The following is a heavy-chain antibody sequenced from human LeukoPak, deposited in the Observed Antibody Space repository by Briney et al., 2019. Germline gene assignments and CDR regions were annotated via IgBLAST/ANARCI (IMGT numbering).Heavy chain of an antibody. J-gene: IGHJ4*02. CDR3: ARDRSSGWDFDY. Sequence: GRSLRLSCAASGFTFSSYGMHWVRQAPGKGLEWVAVIWYDGSNKYYADSVKGRFTISRDNSKNTLYLQMNSLRAEDTAVYYCARDRSSGWDFDYWGQGTLVTVSS. CDR2: IWYDGSNK. V-gene: IGHV3-33*01. CDR1: GFTFSSYG. D-gene: IGHD6-19*01.